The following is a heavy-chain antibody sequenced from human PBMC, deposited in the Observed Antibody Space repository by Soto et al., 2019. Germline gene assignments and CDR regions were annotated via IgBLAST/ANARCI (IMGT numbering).Heavy chain of an antibody. CDR1: GYSFTSYW. J-gene: IGHJ2*01. CDR2: IYPGDSDT. CDR3: ARRGQSSSSEALRARYWYFDL. Sequence: GESLKISCKGSGYSFTSYWIGWVRQMPGKGLEWMGIIYPGDSDTRYSPSFQGQDTISADKSISTAYLQWSSLKASDTAMYYCARRGQSSSSEALRARYWYFDLWGRGTLVTVSS. D-gene: IGHD6-13*01. V-gene: IGHV5-51*01.